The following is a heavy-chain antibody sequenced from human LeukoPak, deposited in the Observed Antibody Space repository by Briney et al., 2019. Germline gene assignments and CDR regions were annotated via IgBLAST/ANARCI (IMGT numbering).Heavy chain of an antibody. CDR3: ATLKGRGSYYFDY. J-gene: IGHJ4*02. D-gene: IGHD3-10*01. CDR2: ISYDGGNI. V-gene: IGHV3-30*03. Sequence: GGSLRLSCAVSGFTFRTHGMHWVRQAPGKGLEWVAFISYDGGNIYYADSVKGRFTASRDNSKNTLYLQMNSLRAEDTAVYYCATLKGRGSYYFDYWGQGTLVTVSS. CDR1: GFTFRTHG.